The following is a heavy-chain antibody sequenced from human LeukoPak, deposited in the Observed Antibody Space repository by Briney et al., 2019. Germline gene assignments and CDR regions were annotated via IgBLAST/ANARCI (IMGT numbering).Heavy chain of an antibody. Sequence: GGSLRLSCAASGFTFNTYAMNWVRQAPGKGLEWVSSISGSGENTYYADSVKGRFTISRGNSKNTLSLQMNSLRAEDTAVYYCAKGSVNYDILTGSYFDYWRQVTLVTVSS. V-gene: IGHV3-23*01. D-gene: IGHD3-9*01. CDR2: ISGSGENT. CDR3: AKGSVNYDILTGSYFDY. CDR1: GFTFNTYA. J-gene: IGHJ4*02.